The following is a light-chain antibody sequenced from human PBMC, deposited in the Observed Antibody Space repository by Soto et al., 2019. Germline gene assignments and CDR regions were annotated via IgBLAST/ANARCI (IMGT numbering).Light chain of an antibody. Sequence: DIQMTQSPSTLSASVGDRVAITCLASQSISSWLAWYQQKPGKAAKLLIYDASSLESGVPSRFSGSGSGTEFTLTISSLQHDDFATYYCQQYNSYRLTFGGGTKVDI. CDR2: DAS. CDR3: QQYNSYRLT. V-gene: IGKV1-5*01. CDR1: QSISSW. J-gene: IGKJ4*01.